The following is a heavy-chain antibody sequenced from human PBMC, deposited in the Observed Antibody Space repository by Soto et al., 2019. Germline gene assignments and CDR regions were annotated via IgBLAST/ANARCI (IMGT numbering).Heavy chain of an antibody. CDR1: GGSFTSNNW. CDR2: IYRTGST. J-gene: IGHJ4*02. Sequence: SETLSLTCAGSGGSFTSNNWWTWVRQPPGQGLEWIGEIYRTGSTNYNPSLKSRVTISLDKSENQFSLKVTSLTAADTAVYYCASRDPGTSVDYWGQGTLVTVAS. D-gene: IGHD1-7*01. V-gene: IGHV4-4*02. CDR3: ASRDPGTSVDY.